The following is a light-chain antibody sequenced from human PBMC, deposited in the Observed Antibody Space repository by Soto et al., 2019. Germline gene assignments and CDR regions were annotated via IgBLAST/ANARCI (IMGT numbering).Light chain of an antibody. CDR3: QQYKSHWT. Sequence: DIQLTQSPSTLSASVGDRVTITCRASQSISSWLAWYQQKPGKAPKLLISKASSSESGVPSRFTGSGSGTDFTLTISSLQPDDFATYYCQQYKSHWTFGQGTKVEIK. CDR1: QSISSW. J-gene: IGKJ1*01. CDR2: KAS. V-gene: IGKV1-5*03.